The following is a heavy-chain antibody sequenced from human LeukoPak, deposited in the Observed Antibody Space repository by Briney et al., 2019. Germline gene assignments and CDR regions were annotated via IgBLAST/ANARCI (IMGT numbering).Heavy chain of an antibody. CDR1: GFTFSSYW. CDR3: ARPPTGYYKTCFDY. Sequence: PGGSLRLFCAASGFTFSSYWMSWVRQAPGKGLEWVANIKQDGSEKYYVDSVKGRFTISRDNAKNSLYLQMNSLRAEDTAVYYCARPPTGYYKTCFDYWGQGTLVTVSS. D-gene: IGHD3-9*01. V-gene: IGHV3-7*01. CDR2: IKQDGSEK. J-gene: IGHJ4*02.